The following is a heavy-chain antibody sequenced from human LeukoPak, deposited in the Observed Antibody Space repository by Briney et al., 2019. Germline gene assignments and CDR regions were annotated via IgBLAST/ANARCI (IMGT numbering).Heavy chain of an antibody. Sequence: GGSLILSCAASGFTFDDYGMSWVRQAPGKGLEWVSGINWNGGSTGYADSVKGRFTISRDNAKNSLYLQMNSLRAEDTALYYCARLAGYYYGSGSAWRYYFDYWGQGTLVTVSS. CDR3: ARLAGYYYGSGSAWRYYFDY. V-gene: IGHV3-20*04. CDR2: INWNGGST. J-gene: IGHJ4*02. D-gene: IGHD3-10*01. CDR1: GFTFDDYG.